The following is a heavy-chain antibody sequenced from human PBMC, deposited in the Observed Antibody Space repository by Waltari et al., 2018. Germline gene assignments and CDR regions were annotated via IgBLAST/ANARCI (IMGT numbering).Heavy chain of an antibody. D-gene: IGHD2-21*02. J-gene: IGHJ5*02. CDR3: ARGGGGDWEWFDP. V-gene: IGHV4-59*01. CDR1: GGSSSGFY. Sequence: QVQLQESGPRLLKPWETLSLICTVSGGSSSGFYWSWVRQPPGKGLDWIGCIYYTGSTNCNPSLKSRVTMSVDTSKNQFSLKLSSVTAADTAFYYCARGGGGDWEWFDPWGQGTLVTVSS. CDR2: IYYTGST.